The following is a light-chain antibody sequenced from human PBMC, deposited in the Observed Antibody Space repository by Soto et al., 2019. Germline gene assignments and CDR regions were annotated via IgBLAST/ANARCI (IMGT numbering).Light chain of an antibody. Sequence: QSVLTQPPSASGSPGQSVTISCTGTKNDIGVYDFVSWYQHHPGKAPRLIIYEVVQRPSGVPDRFSGSKSGNTASLTVSGLQAADEADYFCTSYAGSNTYVLGRGTKVTVL. CDR1: KNDIGVYDF. J-gene: IGLJ1*01. V-gene: IGLV2-8*01. CDR3: TSYAGSNTYV. CDR2: EVV.